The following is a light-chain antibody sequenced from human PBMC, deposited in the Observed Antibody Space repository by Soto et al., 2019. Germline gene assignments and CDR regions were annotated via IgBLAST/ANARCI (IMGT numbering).Light chain of an antibody. Sequence: QAVVTQEPSLTVSPGGTVTLTCGSSTGAVTSGYYPNWFQQKPGQAPRALIYNTNNKHSWTPARFSGSLLGCKAALTLSGVQPEDEAEYYCLLYYGGAYVFGTGTKLTVL. CDR1: TGAVTSGYY. CDR2: NTN. V-gene: IGLV7-43*01. CDR3: LLYYGGAYV. J-gene: IGLJ1*01.